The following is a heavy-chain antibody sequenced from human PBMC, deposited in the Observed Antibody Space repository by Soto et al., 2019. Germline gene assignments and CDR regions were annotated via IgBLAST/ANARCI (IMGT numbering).Heavy chain of an antibody. J-gene: IGHJ4*02. D-gene: IGHD6-25*01. CDR2: ISGSGGST. Sequence: PGGSLRLSCAASGFTFSSYAMSWVRQAPGKGLEWVSAISGSGGSTYYADSVKGRFTISRDDSKNTLYLQMNSLRAEDTAVYYVSYRPVAAAARRYYFDYWGQGTLVTVSS. CDR3: SYRPVAAAARRYYFDY. CDR1: GFTFSSYA. V-gene: IGHV3-23*01.